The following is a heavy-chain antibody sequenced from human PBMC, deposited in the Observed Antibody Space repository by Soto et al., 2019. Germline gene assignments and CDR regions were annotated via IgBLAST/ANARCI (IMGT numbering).Heavy chain of an antibody. D-gene: IGHD3-22*01. J-gene: IGHJ6*02. Sequence: QVQLVQSGAEVKKSGASVKVSCKASGYSFTSYDINWVRQATGQGLEWMGWMNPNSGNTGYAQKFQDRVTITRDTSVNTAYLELSILRSEDTAVYYCARPLYHYDSSGYVFGMDVWGQGTTVTVSS. V-gene: IGHV1-8*01. CDR1: GYSFTSYD. CDR2: MNPNSGNT. CDR3: ARPLYHYDSSGYVFGMDV.